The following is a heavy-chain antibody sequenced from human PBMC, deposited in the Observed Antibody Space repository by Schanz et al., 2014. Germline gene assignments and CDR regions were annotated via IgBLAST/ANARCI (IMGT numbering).Heavy chain of an antibody. CDR3: ARDRGLDDLPGDI. J-gene: IGHJ3*02. D-gene: IGHD3-10*01. CDR1: GGSFSGYY. Sequence: QVQLQPWGAGLLKPSETLSLTCGVFGGSFSGYYWSWIRQPPGKGLEWIGEIYHTGSTNYTPTLKSRVTISVDTTKNQLSLKLSTVAAADTSVYYCARDRGLDDLPGDIWGQGTMVTVSS. CDR2: IYHTGST. V-gene: IGHV4-34*01.